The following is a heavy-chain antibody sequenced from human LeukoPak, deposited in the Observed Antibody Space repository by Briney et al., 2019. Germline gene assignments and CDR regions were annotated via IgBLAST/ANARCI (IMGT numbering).Heavy chain of an antibody. D-gene: IGHD1-26*01. CDR3: ARVNSGSYDY. Sequence: GGSLRLSCAASGFTFSSYAMHWVRQAPGKGLEYVSAISSNGGSTYYANSVKGRFTISRDNSKNTLYLQMGSLRAGDMAVYYCARVNSGSYDYWGQGTLVTVSS. CDR2: ISSNGGST. CDR1: GFTFSSYA. J-gene: IGHJ4*02. V-gene: IGHV3-64*01.